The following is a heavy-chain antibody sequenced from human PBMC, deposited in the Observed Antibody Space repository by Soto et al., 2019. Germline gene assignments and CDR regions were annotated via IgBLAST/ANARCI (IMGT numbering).Heavy chain of an antibody. CDR3: ARDLMVRGVYNY. J-gene: IGHJ4*02. CDR1: GGSFSGYY. V-gene: IGHV4-30-4*01. D-gene: IGHD3-10*01. Sequence: SETLSLTCAVYGGSFSGYYWSWIRQPPGKGLEWIGYIYYSGSTYYNPSLKSRVTISVDTSKNQFSLKLSSVTAADTAVYYCARDLMVRGVYNYWGQGTLVTVSS. CDR2: IYYSGST.